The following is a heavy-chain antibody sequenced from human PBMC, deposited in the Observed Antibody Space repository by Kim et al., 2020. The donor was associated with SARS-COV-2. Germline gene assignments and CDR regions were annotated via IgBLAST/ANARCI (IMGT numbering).Heavy chain of an antibody. CDR3: SSPFSSLRSFPSFLFQ. CDR1: GDTFNDYA. V-gene: IGHV1-69*04. J-gene: IGHJ1*01. D-gene: IGHD2-15*01. CDR2: IIPILNIA. Sequence: SVKVSCKASGDTFNDYALNWVRQAPGQGLEWMGRIIPILNIANYAQKFQGRVTITAAKSTSTAYMVLSCLTSEATAVYSFSSPFSSLRSFPSFLFQ.